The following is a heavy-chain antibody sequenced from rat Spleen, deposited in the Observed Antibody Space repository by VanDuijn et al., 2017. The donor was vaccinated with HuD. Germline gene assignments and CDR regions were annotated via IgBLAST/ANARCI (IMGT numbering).Heavy chain of an antibody. J-gene: IGHJ2*01. CDR3: TRVEYYSSSSFDY. Sequence: EVQLVESGGGLVQPGRSLKLSCAASGFTFSNYDMAWVRQAPTKGLEWVASITNTGGSTYYPDSVKGRFTISRDNAKSTLYLQMNSLRSEDTATYYCTRVEYYSSSSFDYWGQGVMVTVSS. D-gene: IGHD1-2*01. CDR2: ITNTGGST. V-gene: IGHV5-27*01. CDR1: GFTFSNYD.